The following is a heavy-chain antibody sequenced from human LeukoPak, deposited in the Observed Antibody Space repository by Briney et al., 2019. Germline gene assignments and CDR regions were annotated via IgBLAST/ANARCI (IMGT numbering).Heavy chain of an antibody. CDR3: ARDLGYCSGGSCPDDAFDI. D-gene: IGHD2-15*01. Sequence: ASVKVSCKASGYTFTSYYMHWVRQAPGQGLEWMGIINPSSGSTSSAQKFQGRVTMTRDTSISTAYMELSSLRSEDTAVYYCARDLGYCSGGSCPDDAFDIWGQGTMVTVSS. J-gene: IGHJ3*02. CDR1: GYTFTSYY. CDR2: INPSSGST. V-gene: IGHV1-46*01.